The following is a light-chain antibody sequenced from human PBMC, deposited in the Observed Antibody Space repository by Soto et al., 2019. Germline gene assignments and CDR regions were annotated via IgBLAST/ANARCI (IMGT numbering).Light chain of an antibody. CDR2: DAS. V-gene: IGKV3-11*01. J-gene: IGKJ2*01. CDR3: QQRSNWPPYT. CDR1: QSVSSY. Sequence: EIVLTQSPATLSLSPGERATLSCRASQSVSSYLAWYQQKPGQAPRLLIYDASNRATGIPARFSGSGSGTDFTLTISSLEPEYFAVYYCQQRSNWPPYTFAQGTKLEIK.